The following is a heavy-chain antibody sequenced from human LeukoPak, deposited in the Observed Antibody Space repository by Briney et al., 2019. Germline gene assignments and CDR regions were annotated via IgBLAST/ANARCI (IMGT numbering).Heavy chain of an antibody. CDR3: AGLRLDY. Sequence: SETLSLTCAVYGGSFSGYYWSWIRQPPGKGLEWIGEINHSGSTNYNPSLKSRVTISVDTSKNQFSLKLSSVTAADTAVYHCAGLRLDYWGQGTLVTVSS. V-gene: IGHV4-34*01. D-gene: IGHD4-17*01. CDR1: GGSFSGYY. J-gene: IGHJ4*02. CDR2: INHSGST.